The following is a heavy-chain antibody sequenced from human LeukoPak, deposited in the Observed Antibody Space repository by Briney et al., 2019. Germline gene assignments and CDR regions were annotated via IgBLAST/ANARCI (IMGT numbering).Heavy chain of an antibody. CDR2: ISAYNGYT. CDR1: GYIFINYG. D-gene: IGHD2-2*01. V-gene: IGHV1-18*01. CDR3: ARDEYCSSSSCYPFEALDI. Sequence: GASVKVSCKASGYIFINYGITWVRQAPGQGLEWMGRISAYNGYTNYAQKFQGRVTMTTDTSTRTAYMELRRQRSHDTAAYFCARDEYCSSSSCYPFEALDIWGQGTMVTVSS. J-gene: IGHJ3*02.